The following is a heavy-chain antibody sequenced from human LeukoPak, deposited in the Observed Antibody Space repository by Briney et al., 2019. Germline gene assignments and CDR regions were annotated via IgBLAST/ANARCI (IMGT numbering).Heavy chain of an antibody. J-gene: IGHJ4*02. V-gene: IGHV4-30-4*08. D-gene: IGHD2-2*01. Sequence: SETLSLTCTVSGGTISSSSYYWSWIRQPPGKGLEWIGYIYYSGSTYYNPSLKSRVTISVDTSKNQFSLKLSSVTAADAAVYYCARALGYCSSTSCPYYFDYWGQGTLVTVSS. CDR3: ARALGYCSSTSCPYYFDY. CDR2: IYYSGST. CDR1: GGTISSSSYY.